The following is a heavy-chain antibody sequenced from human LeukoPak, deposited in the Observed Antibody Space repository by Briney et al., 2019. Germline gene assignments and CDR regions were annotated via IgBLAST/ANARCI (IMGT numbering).Heavy chain of an antibody. CDR1: GGSFSGYY. J-gene: IGHJ5*02. CDR3: ARGRGYCSSPSCGHWFDP. CDR2: INHSGSA. V-gene: IGHV4-34*01. Sequence: SETLSLTCAVYGGSFSGYYWSWIRQPPGKGLEWIGEINHSGSANYNPSLKSRVTISVDTPKNQFSLKLSSVTAADTAVYYCARGRGYCSSPSCGHWFDPWGQGTLVTVSS. D-gene: IGHD2-2*01.